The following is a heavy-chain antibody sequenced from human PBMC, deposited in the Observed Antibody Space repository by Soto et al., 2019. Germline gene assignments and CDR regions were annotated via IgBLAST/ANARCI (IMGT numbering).Heavy chain of an antibody. V-gene: IGHV4-59*01. CDR1: GGSISSYY. CDR3: ARVRGYSYGYGLFDY. Sequence: SETLSLTCTVSGGSISSYYWSWIRQPPGKGLEWLGYIYYSGSTNYNPSLKSRVTISVDTSKNQFSLKLSSVTAADTAVYYCARVRGYSYGYGLFDYWGQGTLVTVSS. D-gene: IGHD5-18*01. CDR2: IYYSGST. J-gene: IGHJ4*02.